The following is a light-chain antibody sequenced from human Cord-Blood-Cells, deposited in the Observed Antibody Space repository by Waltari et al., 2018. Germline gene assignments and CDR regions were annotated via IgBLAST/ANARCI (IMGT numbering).Light chain of an antibody. Sequence: QSALTQPASVSGSPVQSIPISCTGTSSDVGSYNLFSWYQQHPGKAPKLMIYEGSKRPSGVSNRFSGSKSGNTASLTISGLQAEDEADYYCCSYAGSSTWVFGGGTKLTVL. CDR1: SSDVGSYNL. J-gene: IGLJ3*02. V-gene: IGLV2-23*01. CDR2: EGS. CDR3: CSYAGSSTWV.